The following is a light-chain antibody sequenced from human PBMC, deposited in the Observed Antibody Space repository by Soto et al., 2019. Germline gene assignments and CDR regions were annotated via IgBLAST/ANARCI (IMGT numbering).Light chain of an antibody. V-gene: IGKV3-20*01. CDR3: QQYGSSRET. Sequence: EIVLTQSPGTLSLSPGERATLSCRASQSVSSSYLAWYQQKPGQAPRLLIYGASSRATGIPDRFSGSGSGTDFTLTISRLETEDFAVYYCQQYGSSRETFGQGTKV. CDR2: GAS. CDR1: QSVSSSY. J-gene: IGKJ1*01.